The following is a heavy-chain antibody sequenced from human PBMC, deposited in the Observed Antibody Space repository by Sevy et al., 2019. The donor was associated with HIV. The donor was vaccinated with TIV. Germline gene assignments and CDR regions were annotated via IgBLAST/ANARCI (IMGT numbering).Heavy chain of an antibody. CDR1: GDSFRSSYF. Sequence: SETLSLTCNVSGDSFRSSYFWGWLRQPAGKGLEWIASIDYDGTTYYNPSLKSRLIISIDTSKNQFSLSLSSLSAADTAVYYCARQGYSMASEFDHWGQGTLVTVSS. J-gene: IGHJ4*02. CDR2: IDYDGTT. V-gene: IGHV4-39*01. D-gene: IGHD5-12*01. CDR3: ARQGYSMASEFDH.